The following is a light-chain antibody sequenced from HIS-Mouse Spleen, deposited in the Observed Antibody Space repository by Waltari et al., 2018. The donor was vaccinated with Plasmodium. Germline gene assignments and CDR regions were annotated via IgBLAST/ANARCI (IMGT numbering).Light chain of an antibody. CDR3: QVWDSSTV. J-gene: IGLJ3*02. CDR2: RDS. V-gene: IGLV3-9*01. CDR1: NTASKK. Sequence: SYELTQPLSVSVALGPTARITCRGKNTASKKVHWYQQKPGQAPILVIYRDSNRPSGIPERFSGANSGNTATLTISRAQAGDEADYYCQVWDSSTVFGGGTKLTVL.